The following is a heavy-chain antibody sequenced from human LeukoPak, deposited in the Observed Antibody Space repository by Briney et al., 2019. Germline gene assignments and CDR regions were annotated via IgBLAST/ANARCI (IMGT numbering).Heavy chain of an antibody. J-gene: IGHJ4*02. D-gene: IGHD3-22*01. CDR1: GGSFSGYY. Sequence: SETLSLTCAVCGGSFSGYYWSWIRQPPGKGLEWIGEINHSGSTNYNPSLKSRVTISVDRSKNQFSLKLSSVTAADTAVYYCARDFDSSGYFDYWGQGTLVTVSS. CDR3: ARDFDSSGYFDY. V-gene: IGHV4-34*01. CDR2: INHSGST.